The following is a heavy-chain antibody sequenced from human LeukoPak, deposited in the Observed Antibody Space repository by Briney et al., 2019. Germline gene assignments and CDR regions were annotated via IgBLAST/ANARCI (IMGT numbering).Heavy chain of an antibody. J-gene: IGHJ6*02. V-gene: IGHV4-59*01. D-gene: IGHD1-14*01. CDR3: ARPSPEYYYGMDV. CDR2: IYYGALT. CDR1: GDSIVSNF. Sequence: PSETLSLTCTVSGDSIVSNFWGWVRQPPGKGLEWGASIYYGALTNYTPSLKSPVTISLDTSKNPFSLRLTSVTAADTAIYYCARPSPEYYYGMDVWGQGTTVTVSS.